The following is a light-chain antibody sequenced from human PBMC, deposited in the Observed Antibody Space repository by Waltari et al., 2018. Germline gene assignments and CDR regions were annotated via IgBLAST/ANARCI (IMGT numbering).Light chain of an antibody. J-gene: IGKJ1*01. CDR3: QHHVRLPAT. V-gene: IGKV3-20*01. CDR1: QSVSRY. CDR2: GAS. Sequence: EIVLKQSQGTLSLSPGERATLSCRASQSVSRYLAWYQQKPGQAPRLLIYGASTSAAGIPDRFSGSGSGTDFSLTISRLEAEDFAVYYCQHHVRLPATFGQGTKVEIK.